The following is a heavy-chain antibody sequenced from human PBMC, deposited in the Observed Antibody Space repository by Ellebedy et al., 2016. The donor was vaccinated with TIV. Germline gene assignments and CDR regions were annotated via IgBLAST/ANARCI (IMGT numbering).Heavy chain of an antibody. CDR3: AREGAPDYDFWSGYRGKFDY. J-gene: IGHJ4*02. CDR1: GDSVSSNSAA. V-gene: IGHV6-1*01. Sequence: SQTLSLTXXISGDSVSSNSAAWNWIRQSPSRGLEWLGRTYYRSKWYNDYAVSVKSRITINPDTSKNQFSLQLNSVTPEDTAVYYCAREGAPDYDFWSGYRGKFDYWGQGTLVTVSS. CDR2: TYYRSKWYN. D-gene: IGHD3-3*01.